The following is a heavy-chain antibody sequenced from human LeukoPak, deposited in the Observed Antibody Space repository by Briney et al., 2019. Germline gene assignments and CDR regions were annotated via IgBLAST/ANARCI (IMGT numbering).Heavy chain of an antibody. CDR2: FDPEDGET. J-gene: IGHJ6*02. Sequence: ASVKVSCKVSGYTLTELSMHWVRQAPGKGLEWMGGFDPEDGETIYAQKFQGRVTMTEDTSTDTAYMELSSLRSEDTAVYCCRAGNYYYGMDVWGQGTTVTVSS. CDR1: GYTLTELS. CDR3: RAGNYYYGMDV. V-gene: IGHV1-24*01.